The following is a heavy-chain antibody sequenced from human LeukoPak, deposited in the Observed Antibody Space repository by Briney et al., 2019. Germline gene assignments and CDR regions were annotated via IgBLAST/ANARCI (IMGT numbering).Heavy chain of an antibody. CDR3: AREVGTPQAFDI. J-gene: IGHJ3*02. CDR1: GFTLSSYA. V-gene: IGHV3-23*01. CDR2: LSGSGGST. Sequence: GGSLRLSCAASGFTLSSYAMSWVRQAPGKGLEWVSTLSGSGGSTYYADSMKGRFTISRDNAKNSLYLQMNSLKAEDTAIYYCAREVGTPQAFDIWGQGTMVTVSS. D-gene: IGHD1-26*01.